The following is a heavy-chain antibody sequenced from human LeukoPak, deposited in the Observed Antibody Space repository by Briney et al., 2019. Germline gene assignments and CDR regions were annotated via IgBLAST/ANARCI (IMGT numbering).Heavy chain of an antibody. CDR3: ARDGSSFDY. CDR2: INTDGSST. V-gene: IGHV3-74*01. CDR1: GFTFSSYW. J-gene: IGHJ4*02. Sequence: PGRSLRLSCAASGFTFSSYWMHWVRRTPGKGLVWVSLINTDGSSTNYADSVKGRFTISRDNAKNSLYLQMNSLRAEDTAVYYCARDGSSFDYWGQGTLVTVSS.